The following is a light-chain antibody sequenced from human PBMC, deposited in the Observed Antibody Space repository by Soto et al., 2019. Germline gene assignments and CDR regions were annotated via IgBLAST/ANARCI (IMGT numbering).Light chain of an antibody. Sequence: EIVMTQSPATLSVSPGERATLSCRASQSVSSNLAWYQQKPGQAPRLLIYGASTRATGIPARFSGSGSGTEFTLTISSLQSEDFAVYYCQQYNSLLGTFGAGTKVDI. CDR1: QSVSSN. CDR2: GAS. J-gene: IGKJ3*01. V-gene: IGKV3-15*01. CDR3: QQYNSLLGT.